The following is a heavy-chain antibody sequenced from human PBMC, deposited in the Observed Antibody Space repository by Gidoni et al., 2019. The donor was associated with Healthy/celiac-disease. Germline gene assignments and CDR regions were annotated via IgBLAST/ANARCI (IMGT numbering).Heavy chain of an antibody. CDR3: AKALSPMVRGVGNWFDP. Sequence: QVQLVESGGGVVQPGRSLRLPCAASGFTFSSYGMHWVRQAPGKGLEWVAVISYDGSNKYYADSVKGRFTISRDNSKNTLYLQMNSLRAEDTAVYYCAKALSPMVRGVGNWFDPWGQGTLVTVSS. J-gene: IGHJ5*02. CDR2: ISYDGSNK. V-gene: IGHV3-30*18. CDR1: GFTFSSYG. D-gene: IGHD3-10*01.